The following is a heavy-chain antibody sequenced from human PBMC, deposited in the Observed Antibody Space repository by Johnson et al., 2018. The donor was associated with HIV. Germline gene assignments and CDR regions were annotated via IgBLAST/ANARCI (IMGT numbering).Heavy chain of an antibody. CDR3: AGWVGDIVVVPAAADAFDV. V-gene: IGHV3-30-3*01. J-gene: IGHJ3*01. CDR1: GFTFSRYA. CDR2: ISYDGSNK. Sequence: QVQLVESGGGVVQPGRSLRLSCAASGFTFSRYAMHWVRQAPGKGLEWVAVISYDGSNKYYADSVKGRFTISRDNSKNTLYLQMNSVRAEDTAVYYCAGWVGDIVVVPAAADAFDVWGQGTMVTVSS. D-gene: IGHD2-2*01.